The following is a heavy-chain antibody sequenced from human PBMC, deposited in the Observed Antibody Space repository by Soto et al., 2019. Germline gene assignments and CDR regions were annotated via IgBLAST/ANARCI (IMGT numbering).Heavy chain of an antibody. CDR3: ARGGDGSNFGAVY. CDR1: GGGNLRDYR. Sequence: QVQLVQSGAEVKEPGSSVKVSCKASGGGNLRDYRTTWVRRAPGQGLEWMGGIIPKLGSANYAQNFQGRGTVTTDESTNTVDMDIRSLRSDDTAVYYCARGGDGSNFGAVYWGQGPPVTVSS. J-gene: IGHJ4*02. V-gene: IGHV1-69*16. D-gene: IGHD2-21*01. CDR2: IIPKLGSA.